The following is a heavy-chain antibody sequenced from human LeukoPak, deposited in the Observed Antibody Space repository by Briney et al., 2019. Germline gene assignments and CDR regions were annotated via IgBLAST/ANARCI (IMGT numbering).Heavy chain of an antibody. Sequence: GGSLRLSCAASGFTFSSYGMHWVRQAPGKGLEWVAVISYDGSNKYYADSVKGRFTISRDNSKNTLYLQMNSLRAEDTAVYYCASNIAAAGTSYWGQGTLVTVSS. D-gene: IGHD6-13*01. V-gene: IGHV3-30*03. CDR2: ISYDGSNK. J-gene: IGHJ4*02. CDR3: ASNIAAAGTSY. CDR1: GFTFSSYG.